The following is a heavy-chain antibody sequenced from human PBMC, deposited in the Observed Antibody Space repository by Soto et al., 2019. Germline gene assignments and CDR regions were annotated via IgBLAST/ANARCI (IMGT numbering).Heavy chain of an antibody. CDR3: AKVLYASESFDSEEAPYGMDV. D-gene: IGHD3-10*01. V-gene: IGHV3-33*06. J-gene: IGHJ6*02. CDR1: GFPFSRYD. CDR2: LWFDGSNE. Sequence: QVQLVESGGGVVHPGRSLRLSCAASGFPFSRYDMHWVRQAPGKGLEWVAVLWFDGSNEYYADSVQGRFIISRDNSKNTLYLQMDSLRAEDTAVYYCAKVLYASESFDSEEAPYGMDVWGQGTTVTVSS.